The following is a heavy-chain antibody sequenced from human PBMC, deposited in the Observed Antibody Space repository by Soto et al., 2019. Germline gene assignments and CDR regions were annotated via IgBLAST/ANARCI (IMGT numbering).Heavy chain of an antibody. V-gene: IGHV3-30*18. Sequence: VGSLRLSCAASGFTFSSYGMHWFRQAPGNGLEWVAVISYDGSNKYYADSVKGRFTISRDNSKNTLYLQMNSLRAEDTAVYYCAKVQESPYYDILTGYSLYYGGGMDVWGQGTTVTVSS. J-gene: IGHJ6*02. CDR1: GFTFSSYG. CDR2: ISYDGSNK. D-gene: IGHD3-9*01. CDR3: AKVQESPYYDILTGYSLYYGGGMDV.